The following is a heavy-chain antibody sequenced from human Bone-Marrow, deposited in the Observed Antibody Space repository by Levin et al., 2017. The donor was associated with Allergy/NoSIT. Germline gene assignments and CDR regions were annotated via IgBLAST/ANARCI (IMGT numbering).Heavy chain of an antibody. V-gene: IGHV1-24*01. CDR2: FDPEDGEI. J-gene: IGHJ4*02. CDR3: AAKPRFLEWFLSG. D-gene: IGHD3-3*01. Sequence: GESLKISCKVSEDTLTELSIHWVRQAPGKGLEWMGGFDPEDGEIIYAQMFQGRVTLTEDTSTDTAYMELSSLRSEDTAVYYCAAKPRFLEWFLSGWGQGTLVTVSS. CDR1: EDTLTELS.